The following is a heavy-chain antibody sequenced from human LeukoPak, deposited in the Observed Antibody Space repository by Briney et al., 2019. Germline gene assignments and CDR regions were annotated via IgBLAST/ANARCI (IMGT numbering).Heavy chain of an antibody. CDR2: IKSDGGST. D-gene: IGHD3-22*01. CDR3: TTTMSSEPYY. J-gene: IGHJ4*02. Sequence: PGGSLRLSCAASGFTFSSHWMHWVRQAPGKGLVWVSRIKSDGGSTSYADSVKGRFTISRDNAKNTLCLQTNSLRAEDTAVYYCTTTMSSEPYYWGQGTLVTVSS. CDR1: GFTFSSHW. V-gene: IGHV3-74*01.